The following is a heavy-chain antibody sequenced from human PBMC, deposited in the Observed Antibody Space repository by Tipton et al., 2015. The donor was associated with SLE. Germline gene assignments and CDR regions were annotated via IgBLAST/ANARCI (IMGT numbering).Heavy chain of an antibody. J-gene: IGHJ4*02. V-gene: IGHV4-38-2*02. D-gene: IGHD2-21*02. CDR2: IYHSGST. Sequence: TLSLTCSVSGYSISSGFYWGLIRQPPGKGLEWIATIYHSGSTYYSPSLKSRVTVSVDTSNNQFSLKLSSVTAADTAVYYCAGRGDLVVVTSYFDHWGQGTLVTVST. CDR3: AGRGDLVVVTSYFDH. CDR1: GYSISSGFY.